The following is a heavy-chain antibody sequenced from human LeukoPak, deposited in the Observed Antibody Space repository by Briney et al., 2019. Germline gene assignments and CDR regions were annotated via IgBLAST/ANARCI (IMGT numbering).Heavy chain of an antibody. V-gene: IGHV3-30*18. CDR3: AKQPQRRVDNLMARPDY. D-gene: IGHD5-12*01. J-gene: IGHJ4*02. CDR1: GFTFSDHH. CDR2: ISYDGRNK. Sequence: GGSLRLSWAASGFTFSDHHMDWVRQAPGKGVEGVAVISYDGRNKYYADSVKGRFTISRDNSKNTLYLQMNSLRAEDTALYYCAKQPQRRVDNLMARPDYWGEGTLVPVSS.